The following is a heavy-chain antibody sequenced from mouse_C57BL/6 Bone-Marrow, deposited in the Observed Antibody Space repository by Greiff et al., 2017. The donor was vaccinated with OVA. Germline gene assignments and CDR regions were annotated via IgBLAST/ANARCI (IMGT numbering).Heavy chain of an antibody. Sequence: QVQLKESGAELVRPGASVKLSCKASGYTFTDYYINWVKQRPGQGLEWIARIYPGSGNTYYNEKFKGKATLTAEKSSSTAYMQLSSLTSEDSAVYFCARWGLRWYFDVWGTGTTVTVSS. CDR2: IYPGSGNT. J-gene: IGHJ1*03. CDR3: ARWGLRWYFDV. CDR1: GYTFTDYY. V-gene: IGHV1-76*01. D-gene: IGHD2-13*01.